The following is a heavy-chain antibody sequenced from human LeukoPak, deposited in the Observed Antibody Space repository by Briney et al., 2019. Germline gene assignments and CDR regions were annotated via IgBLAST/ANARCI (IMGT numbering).Heavy chain of an antibody. CDR3: AKAPFYYYYMDV. Sequence: GGSLRLSCAASGFTFSSYAMSWVRRAPGKGLEWISAISGSGDSTYYADSVEGRFTISRDNSKNTLYLQMNSLRAEDTAVYYCAKAPFYYYYMDVWGKGTTVTVSS. CDR1: GFTFSSYA. CDR2: ISGSGDST. J-gene: IGHJ6*03. V-gene: IGHV3-23*01.